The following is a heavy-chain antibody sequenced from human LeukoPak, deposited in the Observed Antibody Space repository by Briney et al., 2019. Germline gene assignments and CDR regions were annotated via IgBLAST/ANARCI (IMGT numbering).Heavy chain of an antibody. D-gene: IGHD4-17*01. CDR2: ISGSGVSA. Sequence: GGSLRLSCAASGFTFSSYGMSWVRQAPGKGLEWVSAISGSGVSAFYPDSVKGRFTISRDNSKTTLYLQMNSLRAEDTAVYYCAKSGDYTTKRVSDYWGQGTLVTVSS. V-gene: IGHV3-23*01. CDR1: GFTFSSYG. J-gene: IGHJ4*02. CDR3: AKSGDYTTKRVSDY.